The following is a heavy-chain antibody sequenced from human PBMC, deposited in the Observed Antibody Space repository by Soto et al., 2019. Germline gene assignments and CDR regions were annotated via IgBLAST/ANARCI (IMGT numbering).Heavy chain of an antibody. Sequence: PGGSVRLSCAASGFTFSSYAMSWVRQAPGKGLEWVSGISDSGGSTYYADSVKGRFTISRDNSKNTLYLQMNSLRAEDTAVYYCAKGTYYYGSAPYYFDYWGQGTLVTSPQ. D-gene: IGHD3-10*01. J-gene: IGHJ4*02. CDR2: ISDSGGST. V-gene: IGHV3-23*01. CDR1: GFTFSSYA. CDR3: AKGTYYYGSAPYYFDY.